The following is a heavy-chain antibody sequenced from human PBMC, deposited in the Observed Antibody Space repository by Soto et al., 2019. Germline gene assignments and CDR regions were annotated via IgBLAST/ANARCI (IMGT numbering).Heavy chain of an antibody. Sequence: PGGSLRLSCAASGFTFSTYAMSWVRQAPGKGLEWVSGISGSGNSTYYADSVKGRFTISRDNSKSTLHLQMSSLRAEDTAVYYCAKDGGIAGAVEYFQHWGQGTLVTVSS. CDR2: ISGSGNST. V-gene: IGHV3-23*01. CDR3: AKDGGIAGAVEYFQH. D-gene: IGHD6-13*01. CDR1: GFTFSTYA. J-gene: IGHJ1*01.